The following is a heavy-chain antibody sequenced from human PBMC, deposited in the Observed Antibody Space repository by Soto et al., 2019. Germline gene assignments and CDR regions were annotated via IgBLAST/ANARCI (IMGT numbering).Heavy chain of an antibody. D-gene: IGHD4-17*01. CDR2: IYHRGGT. J-gene: IGHJ5*02. CDR3: ARDANDYGGNSDINWFDP. CDR1: GGSISSGGYS. V-gene: IGHV4-30-2*01. Sequence: SETLSLTCAVSGGSISSGGYSWSWIRQPPGKGLEWIGYIYHRGGTYYNPSLKSRVTISVDRSKNQFSLKLSSVTAADTAVYYCARDANDYGGNSDINWFDPWGQGTLVTVSS.